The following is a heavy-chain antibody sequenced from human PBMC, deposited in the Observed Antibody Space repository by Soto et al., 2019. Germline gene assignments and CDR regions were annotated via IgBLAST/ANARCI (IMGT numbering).Heavy chain of an antibody. J-gene: IGHJ4*02. CDR2: IAVGSGYT. CDR1: GFTFTSSA. D-gene: IGHD2-8*01. CDR3: AADATAWQQMVPSDY. V-gene: IGHV1-58*01. Sequence: GASVKVSCKASGFTFTSSAFQWVRQARRQRLEWIGWIAVGSGYTNYAQRFLDRVTLTRDMSTATTYMELSGLTSEDTAIYYCAADATAWQQMVPSDYWGQGTPVTVSA.